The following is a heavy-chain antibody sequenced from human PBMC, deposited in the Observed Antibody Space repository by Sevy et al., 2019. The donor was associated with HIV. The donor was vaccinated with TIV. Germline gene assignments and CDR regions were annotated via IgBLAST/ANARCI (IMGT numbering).Heavy chain of an antibody. CDR1: EYTFASYD. V-gene: IGHV1-8*02. J-gene: IGHJ5*02. D-gene: IGHD3-22*01. CDR3: ARGRGSSGYHH. CDR2: MNPNSGQT. Sequence: ASVKVSCKASEYTFASYDMGWVRQAAGQGLEWMGWMNPNSGQTAYAQKFQGRVIMTRNTSISTAYMELRSLTFEDTAVYFCARGRGSSGYHHWGQGTLVTVSS.